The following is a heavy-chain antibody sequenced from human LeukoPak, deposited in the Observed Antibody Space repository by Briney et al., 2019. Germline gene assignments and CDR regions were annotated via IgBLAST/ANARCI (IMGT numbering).Heavy chain of an antibody. CDR2: IYYSGST. J-gene: IGHJ2*01. CDR3: ARACSCGALSVYWYFDL. CDR1: GGSISNYY. V-gene: IGHV4-59*06. Sequence: SETLSLTCTVSGGSISNYYWNWIRQHPGKGLEWIGYIYYSGSTYYNPSLKSRVTISVDTSKNQFSLKLSSVTAADTAVYYCARACSCGALSVYWYFDLWGRGTLVTVSS. D-gene: IGHD2-21*01.